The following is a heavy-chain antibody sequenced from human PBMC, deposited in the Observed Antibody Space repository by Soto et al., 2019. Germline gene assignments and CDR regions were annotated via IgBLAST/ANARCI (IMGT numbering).Heavy chain of an antibody. V-gene: IGHV3-23*01. J-gene: IGHJ4*02. Sequence: GGSLRLSCAASGFTFTTYAMSWVRQAPGKGLEWVSAITDSGGRTYYADSVKGRFTISRDNPKNTLYLQMNSLRADDTAVYYCAKEKRQLDGYFDCWGQGTLVTVSS. CDR1: GFTFTTYA. CDR2: ITDSGGRT. D-gene: IGHD6-25*01. CDR3: AKEKRQLDGYFDC.